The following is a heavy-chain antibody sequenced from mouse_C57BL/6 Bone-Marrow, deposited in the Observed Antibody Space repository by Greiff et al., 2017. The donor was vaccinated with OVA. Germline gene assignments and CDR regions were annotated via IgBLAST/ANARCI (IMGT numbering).Heavy chain of an antibody. CDR1: GFTFTNYY. CDR2: IRNKTNGSTT. Sequence: EVMLVESGGGLVQPGDSLSLSCAASGFTFTNYYMSWVRQPPGKALEWLAFIRNKTNGSTTEYSASVQGRFTISRDNSQSILYLQMNALRAEDSATYYCARYKGRVAVDYFDYWGQGTALTVSS. D-gene: IGHD1-1*01. V-gene: IGHV7-3*01. CDR3: ARYKGRVAVDYFDY. J-gene: IGHJ2*01.